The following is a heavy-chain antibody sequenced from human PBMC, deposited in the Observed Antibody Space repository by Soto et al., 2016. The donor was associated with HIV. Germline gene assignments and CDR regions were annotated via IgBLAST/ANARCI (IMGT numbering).Heavy chain of an antibody. CDR1: GFTVSSNY. Sequence: EVQLVETGGGLIQPGGSLRLSCAASGFTVSSNYMSWVRQAPGKGLEWVSVIYSGGSTYYADSVKGRFTISRDNSKNTLYLQMNSLRAEDTALYYCARAGPHYYDSRGAFDIWGQGTMVTVSS. CDR3: ARAGPHYYDSRGAFDI. V-gene: IGHV3-53*02. CDR2: IYSGGST. J-gene: IGHJ3*02. D-gene: IGHD3-22*01.